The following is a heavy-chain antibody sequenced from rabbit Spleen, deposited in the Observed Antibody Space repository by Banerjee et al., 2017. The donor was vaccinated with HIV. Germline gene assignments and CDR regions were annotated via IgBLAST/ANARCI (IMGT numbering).Heavy chain of an antibody. V-gene: IGHV1S40*01. CDR2: IDTGSSGFT. D-gene: IGHD1-1*01. Sequence: QSLEESGGDLVKPGASLTLTCTASGVSFSGNSYMCWVRQAPGKGLEWIACIDTGSSGFTYFASWAKGRFTISKTSSTTVTLQMTSLTAADTATYFCARDTSSSFSSYGMDLWGQGTLVTVS. J-gene: IGHJ6*01. CDR1: GVSFSGNSY. CDR3: ARDTSSSFSSYGMDL.